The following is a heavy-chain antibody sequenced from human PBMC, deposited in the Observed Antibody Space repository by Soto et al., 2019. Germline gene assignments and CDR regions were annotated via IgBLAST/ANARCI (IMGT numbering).Heavy chain of an antibody. CDR1: GFTVSSNY. Sequence: GGSLRLCCASAGFTVSSNYMSWVRQAPGKGLELVSVIYSGGSTYYADSVKGRFAISRDNSKNTLYLQMNSLRAEDTAVYYCARDLYYYDSSGPRWGQGTMVTVSS. V-gene: IGHV3-53*01. CDR2: IYSGGST. CDR3: ARDLYYYDSSGPR. D-gene: IGHD3-22*01. J-gene: IGHJ4*02.